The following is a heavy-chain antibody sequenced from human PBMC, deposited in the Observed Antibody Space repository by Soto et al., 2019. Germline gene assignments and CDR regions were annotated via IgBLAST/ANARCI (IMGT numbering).Heavy chain of an antibody. Sequence: GGSQRLAFAAPGFSVTANYMIWVRQAPGKGLEFVSVIWTNGGTLYADSVKGRFILSRDNSMNTVYLQMNSLRVEDTAVYYCTRDMLKQPLVGFQDNWFDPWGQGTLVTVSS. V-gene: IGHV3-66*01. J-gene: IGHJ5*01. CDR1: GFSVTANY. D-gene: IGHD3-10*02. CDR3: TRDMLKQPLVGFQDNWFDP. CDR2: IWTNGGT.